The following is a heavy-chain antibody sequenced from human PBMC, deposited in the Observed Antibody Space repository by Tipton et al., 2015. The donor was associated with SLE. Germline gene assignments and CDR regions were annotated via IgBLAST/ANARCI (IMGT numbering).Heavy chain of an antibody. CDR1: GGSISGYY. J-gene: IGHJ4*02. CDR2: IYTSGST. V-gene: IGHV4-4*07. Sequence: LRLSCTVSGGSISGYYWSWIRQPAGKGLEWIGRIYTSGSTNYNPSLKSRVTMSVDTSKNQFYLKLSSVTAADTAVYYCASITIFGVVRFGGQGTLVTVSS. D-gene: IGHD3-3*01. CDR3: ASITIFGVVRF.